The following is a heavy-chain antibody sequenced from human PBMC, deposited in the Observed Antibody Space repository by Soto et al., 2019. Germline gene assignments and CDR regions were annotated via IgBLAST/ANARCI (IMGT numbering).Heavy chain of an antibody. CDR2: IIPIFGTA. Sequence: ASVKVSCKASGGTFSSYAISWVRQAPGQGLEWMGGIIPIFGTANYAQKFQGRVTITADESTSTAYMELSSLRSEDTAVYYCARDRYCSSTSCYVGGGMDVWGQGTTVTVSS. CDR1: GGTFSSYA. D-gene: IGHD2-2*01. V-gene: IGHV1-69*13. CDR3: ARDRYCSSTSCYVGGGMDV. J-gene: IGHJ6*02.